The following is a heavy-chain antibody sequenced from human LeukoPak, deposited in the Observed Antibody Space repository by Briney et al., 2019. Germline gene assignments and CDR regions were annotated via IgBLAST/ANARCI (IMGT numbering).Heavy chain of an antibody. V-gene: IGHV4-39*01. J-gene: IGHJ5*02. D-gene: IGHD2-2*01. Sequence: SETLSLTCIVSGGSISSNSYFWGWIRQPPGKGLEWIGSIYYNGSTYYNPSLKSRVTISADTSKNQFSLKLSSVTAADTAVYYCARIVVVPAALTNNWFDPWGQGTLVTVSS. CDR2: IYYNGST. CDR3: ARIVVVPAALTNNWFDP. CDR1: GGSISSNSYF.